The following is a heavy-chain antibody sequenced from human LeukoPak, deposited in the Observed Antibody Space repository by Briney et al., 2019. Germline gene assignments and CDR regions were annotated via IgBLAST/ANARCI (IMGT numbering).Heavy chain of an antibody. J-gene: IGHJ4*02. Sequence: PSVKVSCKASGGTFSSYAISWVRQAPGQGLEWMGGIIPIFGTANYAQKFQGRVTITTDESTSTAYMELSSLRSEDTAVYYCARGNSGYSYVYGIRYYFDSWGQGTLVTVSS. D-gene: IGHD5-18*01. V-gene: IGHV1-69*05. CDR2: IIPIFGTA. CDR1: GGTFSSYA. CDR3: ARGNSGYSYVYGIRYYFDS.